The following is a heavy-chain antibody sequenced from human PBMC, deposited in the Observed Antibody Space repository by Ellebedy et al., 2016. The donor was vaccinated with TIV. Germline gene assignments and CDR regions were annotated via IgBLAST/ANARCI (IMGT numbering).Heavy chain of an antibody. CDR2: ISGDGRST. CDR1: GFTFRSFA. J-gene: IGHJ4*02. D-gene: IGHD3-22*01. V-gene: IGHV3-23*01. CDR3: AKGSSSGFNYDRVGFEY. Sequence: GESLKISCAASGFTFRSFAMHWVRQAPGKGLEWLSVISGDGRSTYHADSVKGRFTITRDNSKNTLYLQMNRVRTEDTAVYFCAKGSSSGFNYDRVGFEYWGQGTLVSVSS.